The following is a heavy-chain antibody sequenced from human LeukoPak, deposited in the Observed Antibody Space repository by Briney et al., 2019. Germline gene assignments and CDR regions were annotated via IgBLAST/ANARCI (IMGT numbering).Heavy chain of an antibody. CDR3: ARVPWIQLPNDAFDI. J-gene: IGHJ3*02. Sequence: SETLSLTCTVSGYSISSGYYWGWIRQPPGKGLEWIGSIYHGGNIYYNPSLKSRVTISVDTSKNQFSLKLSSVTAADTAVYYCARVPWIQLPNDAFDIWGQGTMVTVSS. CDR2: IYHGGNI. D-gene: IGHD5-18*01. V-gene: IGHV4-38-2*02. CDR1: GYSISSGYY.